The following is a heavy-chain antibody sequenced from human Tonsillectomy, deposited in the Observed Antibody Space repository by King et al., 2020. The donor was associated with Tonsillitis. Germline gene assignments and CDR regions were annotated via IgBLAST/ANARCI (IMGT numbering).Heavy chain of an antibody. Sequence: QLVQSGGGVVQPGRSLRLSCAASGFTFSSYAMHWVRQAPGKGLERVAVISYDGSNKYYADSVKGRFTISRDNSKNTLYLQMNSLRAEDTTVYYCARGGCELRPHDAFDIWGQGTMVTVSS. CDR1: GFTFSSYA. J-gene: IGHJ3*02. D-gene: IGHD1-26*01. CDR3: ARGGCELRPHDAFDI. CDR2: ISYDGSNK. V-gene: IGHV3-30*04.